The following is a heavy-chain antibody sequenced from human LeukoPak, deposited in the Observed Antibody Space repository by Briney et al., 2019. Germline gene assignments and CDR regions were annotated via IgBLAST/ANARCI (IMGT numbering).Heavy chain of an antibody. V-gene: IGHV1-69*05. CDR2: IIPIFGTA. CDR3: ARDVFGSRIRDSSSVVGHYYYMDV. D-gene: IGHD6-13*01. J-gene: IGHJ6*03. Sequence: GPSVKVSCKASGGTFSSYAISWVRQAPGQELEWMGGIIPIFGTANYAQKFQGRVTITTDESTSTAYMELSSLRSEDTAVYYCARDVFGSRIRDSSSVVGHYYYMDVWGKGTTVTVSS. CDR1: GGTFSSYA.